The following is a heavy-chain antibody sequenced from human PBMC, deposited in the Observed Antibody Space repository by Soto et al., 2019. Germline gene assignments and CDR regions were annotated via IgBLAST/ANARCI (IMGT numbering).Heavy chain of an antibody. D-gene: IGHD2-2*01. CDR2: IYHSGST. CDR3: AVGYCSSTTCSREYFQH. Sequence: SETLSLTCAVSGYSISSGYYWGWIRQPPGKGLEWIGTIYHSGSTFHNPSLKSRVTISVDTSMNQFSLKLRSVTAADTAVYYCAVGYCSSTTCSREYFQHWGQGTLVTVSS. CDR1: GYSISSGYY. J-gene: IGHJ1*01. V-gene: IGHV4-38-2*01.